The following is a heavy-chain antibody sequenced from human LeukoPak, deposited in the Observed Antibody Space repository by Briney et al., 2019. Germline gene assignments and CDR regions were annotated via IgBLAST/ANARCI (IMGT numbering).Heavy chain of an antibody. D-gene: IGHD1-26*01. CDR2: IIPIFGTA. J-gene: IGHJ4*02. CDR1: GGTFSSYA. CDR3: ARDGEMGATRY. V-gene: IGHV1-69*05. Sequence: GASVKVSCKASGGTFSSYAISWVRQAPGQGLEWMGRIIPIFGTANYAQKFQGRVTITTDESTSTAYMELSNLRSEDTAVYYCARDGEMGATRYWGQGTLVTVSS.